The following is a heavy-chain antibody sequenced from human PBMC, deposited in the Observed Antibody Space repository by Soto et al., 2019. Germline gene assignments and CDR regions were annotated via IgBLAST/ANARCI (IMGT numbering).Heavy chain of an antibody. V-gene: IGHV4-39*01. CDR1: GGSISSSSYY. D-gene: IGHD6-19*01. J-gene: IGHJ4*02. CDR3: ARHGRGIAVAKYYFDY. Sequence: QLQLQESGPGLVKPSETLSLTCTVSGGSISSSSYYWGWIRQPPGKGLEWIGSIYYSGSTYYNPSLKSRVTISVDTSKNQFSLKLSSVPAADTAVYYCARHGRGIAVAKYYFDYWGQGTLVTVSS. CDR2: IYYSGST.